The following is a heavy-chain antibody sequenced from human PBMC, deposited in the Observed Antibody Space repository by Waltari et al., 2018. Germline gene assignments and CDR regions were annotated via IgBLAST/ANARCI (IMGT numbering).Heavy chain of an antibody. CDR1: SNSRTPHD. Sequence: QVRLVQSGPEVKKPGASVKISCQAASNSRTPHDTNWVRQNRGQGLDGMGWMNPKSGDTVYAPSFQGRVTMTGDTSIDTAYMGLSSLRSEDTAVYYCATGYNSGFGWFDPWGQGTLVTVSS. J-gene: IGHJ5*02. V-gene: IGHV1-8*02. CDR2: MNPKSGDT. CDR3: ATGYNSGFGWFDP. D-gene: IGHD5-12*01.